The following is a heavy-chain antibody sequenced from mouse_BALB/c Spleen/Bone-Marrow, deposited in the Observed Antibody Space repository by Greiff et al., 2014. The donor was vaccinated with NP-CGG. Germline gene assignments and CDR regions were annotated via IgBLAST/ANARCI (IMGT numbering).Heavy chain of an antibody. J-gene: IGHJ4*01. CDR1: GYTFSSYW. CDR2: ILPGSGGT. Sequence: QVQLQQSGAELMRPGASAKISCKATGYTFSSYWIEWVKQRPGHGLEWIGEILPGSGGTNYNEKFKGKATFTADTSSNTAYMQLNSLTSEDSAVYYCARSMDYWGQGTSVTVSS. CDR3: ARSMDY. V-gene: IGHV1-9*01.